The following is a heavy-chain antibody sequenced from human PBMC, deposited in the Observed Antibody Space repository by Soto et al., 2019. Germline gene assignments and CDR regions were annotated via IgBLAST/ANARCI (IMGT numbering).Heavy chain of an antibody. CDR3: ARTFQGFLEWSPYSDY. J-gene: IGHJ4*02. V-gene: IGHV1-2*02. Sequence: ASVKVSCKASGYTFTGYYMHWVRQAPGQGLEWMGWINPNSGGTNYAQKFQGRVTMTRDTSISTAYMELSRLRSDDTAVYYCARTFQGFLEWSPYSDYWGQGTLVTVSS. CDR1: GYTFTGYY. D-gene: IGHD3-3*01. CDR2: INPNSGGT.